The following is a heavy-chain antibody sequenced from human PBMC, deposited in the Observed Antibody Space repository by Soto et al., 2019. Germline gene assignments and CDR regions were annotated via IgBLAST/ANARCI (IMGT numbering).Heavy chain of an antibody. CDR2: IKQDGSEK. V-gene: IGHV3-7*03. CDR3: ARDPRGHYSFDS. J-gene: IGHJ5*01. Sequence: EVQLVESGGSSVQPGGSLRLSCAASGFTFGSYWMTWVRQAPGKGLEWVANIKQDGSEKYYVDSVKGRFIISRDNAKNSLFLQMSSLRVDDTAMYYCARDPRGHYSFDSWGQGTLVTVSS. CDR1: GFTFGSYW. D-gene: IGHD2-21*01.